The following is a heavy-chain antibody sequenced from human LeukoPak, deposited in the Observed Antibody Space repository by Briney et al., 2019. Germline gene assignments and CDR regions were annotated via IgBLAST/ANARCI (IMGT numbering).Heavy chain of an antibody. CDR2: ISWNSGSM. CDR3: AKDKGYSYSDWFDP. Sequence: GGSLRLSCAASGFNFDDYAMHWVRQAPGKGLEWVSGISWNSGSMDYADSVKGRFTISRDSAKNSLYLQMNSLRAEDTALYYCAKDKGYSYSDWFDPWGQGTLVTVSS. J-gene: IGHJ5*02. V-gene: IGHV3-9*01. D-gene: IGHD5-18*01. CDR1: GFNFDDYA.